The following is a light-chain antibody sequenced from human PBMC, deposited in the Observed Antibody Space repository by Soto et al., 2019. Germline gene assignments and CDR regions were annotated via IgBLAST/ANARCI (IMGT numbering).Light chain of an antibody. CDR1: QSLLHSNGYNY. CDR3: QESYSPFWGT. Sequence: DIVMTQSPLSLPVTPGEPASISCRSSQSLLHSNGYNYLDWYLQELGQAPRLLLYGASSRATGIPDRFSGSGCGTDFTITISSLQPEDSATYYCQESYSPFWGTCSQGTKVDIK. CDR2: GAS. J-gene: IGKJ1*01. V-gene: IGKV2-28*01.